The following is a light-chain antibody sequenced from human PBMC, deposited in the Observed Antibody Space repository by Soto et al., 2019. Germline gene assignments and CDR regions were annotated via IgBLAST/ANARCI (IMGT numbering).Light chain of an antibody. CDR2: AAS. V-gene: IGKV3-20*01. J-gene: IGKJ2*02. Sequence: EIVLTQSPGTLSLSPGERATLSCRASQSVSSSYLAWYQQKPGQAPRLLIYAASNRATGIPDRFSGSVSGTDFTLTISRLEPEDFAVYYCQQYGSSPGSTFGQGTKLEIK. CDR3: QQYGSSPGST. CDR1: QSVSSSY.